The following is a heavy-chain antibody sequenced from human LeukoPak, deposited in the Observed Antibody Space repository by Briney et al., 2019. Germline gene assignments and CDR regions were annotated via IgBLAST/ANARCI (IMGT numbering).Heavy chain of an antibody. CDR1: GFTFSGCG. Sequence: GRSVRLSCAASGFTFSGCGMHWVHEAPGKGLVWVAFIWYDGRDKYYVDSVKGRFTISRDNSKNTLYLQMNSLRAEDTAMYYCVIEPYSYRSYFDYWGQGNLVTVSS. V-gene: IGHV3-30*02. CDR3: VIEPYSYRSYFDY. CDR2: IWYDGRDK. D-gene: IGHD5-18*01. J-gene: IGHJ4*02.